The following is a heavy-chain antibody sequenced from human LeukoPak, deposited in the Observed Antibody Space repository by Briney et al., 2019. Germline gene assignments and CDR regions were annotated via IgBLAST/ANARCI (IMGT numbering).Heavy chain of an antibody. Sequence: PSETLSLTCTVSGGSISSYYWSWIRQPPGKGLEWIGYIYYSGSTNYNPSLKSRVTISVDTSKNQFSLKLSSVTAADTAVYYCARGSVYYDSSGYSDYFDYWGQGTLVTVSS. CDR1: GGSISSYY. D-gene: IGHD3-22*01. CDR2: IYYSGST. V-gene: IGHV4-59*01. J-gene: IGHJ4*02. CDR3: ARGSVYYDSSGYSDYFDY.